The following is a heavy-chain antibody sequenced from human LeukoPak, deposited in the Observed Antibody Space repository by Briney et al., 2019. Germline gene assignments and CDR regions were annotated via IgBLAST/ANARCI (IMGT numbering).Heavy chain of an antibody. J-gene: IGHJ5*02. D-gene: IGHD5-18*01. CDR3: TSGTWIQLWP. CDR1: GFTFGDYA. V-gene: IGHV3-49*04. Sequence: GGSLRLSCTASGFTFGDYAMTWVRQAPGKGREWVGSIRSKAYGGTTEYAASVKGRFTISRDDSKSIAYLQMNSLKTEDTAVYYCTSGTWIQLWPWGQGTLVTVSS. CDR2: IRSKAYGGTT.